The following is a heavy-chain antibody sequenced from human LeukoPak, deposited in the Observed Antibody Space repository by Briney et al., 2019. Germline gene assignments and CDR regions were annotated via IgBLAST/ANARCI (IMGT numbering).Heavy chain of an antibody. J-gene: IGHJ5*02. CDR3: ARGATTTRFGRFDP. CDR1: GFTFSSYG. V-gene: IGHV3-30*03. CDR2: ISYDGSNK. Sequence: GGSLRLSCAASGFTFSSYGMHWVRQAPGKGLEWVAVISYDGSNKYYADSVKGRFTISRDNSKNTLYLQMNSLRAEDTAVYYCARGATTTRFGRFDPWGQGTLVIVSS. D-gene: IGHD4-17*01.